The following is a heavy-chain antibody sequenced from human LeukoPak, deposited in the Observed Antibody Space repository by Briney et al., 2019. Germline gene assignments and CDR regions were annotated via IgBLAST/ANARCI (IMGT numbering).Heavy chain of an antibody. CDR1: GFTYNNYA. CDR3: AKGGRDTGGNWFDP. Sequence: GGPLRLSCAASGFTYNNYAMPWVREAPGKGLEWVSGISGSGGNTYYADSVKGRFTISRDNSKKTLHLQMNSLRAEDTAVYYCAKGGRDTGGNWFDPWGQGTLVTVSS. J-gene: IGHJ5*02. CDR2: ISGSGGNT. V-gene: IGHV3-23*01. D-gene: IGHD2-8*02.